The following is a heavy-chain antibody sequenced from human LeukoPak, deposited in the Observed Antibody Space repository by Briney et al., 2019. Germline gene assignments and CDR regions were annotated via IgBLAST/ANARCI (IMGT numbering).Heavy chain of an antibody. CDR2: IYSGDSDT. Sequence: GAPLQISCKGAGYRFTSYWIGWVRRMPGKGLELMGIIYSGDSDTKYSPSLQGQVTMSVDKSINTAYLQWSSLKASDSAIYYCARLAGNNWLDPWGQGTLVTVSS. CDR1: GYRFTSYW. CDR3: ARLAGNNWLDP. J-gene: IGHJ5*02. V-gene: IGHV5-51*01.